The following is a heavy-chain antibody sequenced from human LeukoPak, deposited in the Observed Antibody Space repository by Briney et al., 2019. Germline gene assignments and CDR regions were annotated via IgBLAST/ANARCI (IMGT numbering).Heavy chain of an antibody. J-gene: IGHJ4*02. V-gene: IGHV4-59*01. CDR3: ARGPWDDSSGYYLPFDY. CDR2: IYYSGST. Sequence: SETLSLTCAVSDGSMSGYYWSWIRQPPGKGLEWIGYIYYSGSTNYNPSLKSRVTISVDTSKNQFSLKLSSVTAADTAVYYCARGPWDDSSGYYLPFDYWGQGTLVTVSS. D-gene: IGHD3-22*01. CDR1: DGSMSGYY.